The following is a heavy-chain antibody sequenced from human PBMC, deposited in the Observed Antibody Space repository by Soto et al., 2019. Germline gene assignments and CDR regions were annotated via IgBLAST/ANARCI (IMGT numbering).Heavy chain of an antibody. CDR2: ISYDGSNI. D-gene: IGHD5-12*01. V-gene: IGHV3-30*03. J-gene: IGHJ3*01. Sequence: QLGGSLRLSCAASGFTFSSYGMHWVRQAPGKGLEWVAVISYDGSNIYYADSVKGRFTISRDNAKNSLYLQMNSLRAEDTAVYYCAREYSGYEWGQGTMVTVSS. CDR1: GFTFSSYG. CDR3: AREYSGYE.